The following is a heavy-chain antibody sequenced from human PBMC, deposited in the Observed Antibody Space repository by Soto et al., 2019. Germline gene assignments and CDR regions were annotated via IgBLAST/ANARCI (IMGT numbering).Heavy chain of an antibody. CDR3: AISYSSSWYYYYGMDV. D-gene: IGHD6-13*01. Sequence: ASVKVSCKASGYTFTGYYMHWVRQAPGQGLEWMGWINPNSGGTNYAQKFQGWVTMTRDTSISTAYMELSRLRSDDTAVYYCAISYSSSWYYYYGMDVWGQGTTVTVSS. CDR1: GYTFTGYY. J-gene: IGHJ6*02. CDR2: INPNSGGT. V-gene: IGHV1-2*04.